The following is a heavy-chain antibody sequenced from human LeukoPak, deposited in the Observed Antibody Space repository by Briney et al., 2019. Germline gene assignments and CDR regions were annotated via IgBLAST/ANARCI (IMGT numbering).Heavy chain of an antibody. V-gene: IGHV1-2*04. CDR2: INPNSGGT. D-gene: IGHD2-2*01. J-gene: IGHJ6*02. CDR1: GYTFTGYY. Sequence: GASVKVSCKASGYTFTGYYMHWVRQAPGQGLEWMGWINPNSGGTNYAQKFQGWVTMTRDTSISTAYMELSRLRSDDTAVYYCAREGYCSSTSCYGGYGMDVWGQGTTVTVSS. CDR3: AREGYCSSTSCYGGYGMDV.